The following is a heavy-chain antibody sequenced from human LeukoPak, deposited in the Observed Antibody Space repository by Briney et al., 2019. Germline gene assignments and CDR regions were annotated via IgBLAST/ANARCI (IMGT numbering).Heavy chain of an antibody. CDR1: GGSISNSIYY. CDR3: ARLYSPFDP. D-gene: IGHD6-13*01. Sequence: SETLSLTCTVSGGSISNSIYYWGWIRQPPGKGLEWIGTIYYNGSTFYNPSLKSRVTISVDTSKNQFSLKLSSVTAADTAVYYCARLYSPFDPWGQGTLVTVSS. CDR2: IYYNGST. J-gene: IGHJ5*02. V-gene: IGHV4-39*07.